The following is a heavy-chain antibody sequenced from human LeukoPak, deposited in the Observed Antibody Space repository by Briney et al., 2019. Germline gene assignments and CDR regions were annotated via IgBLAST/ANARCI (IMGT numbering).Heavy chain of an antibody. Sequence: SETLSLTCTVSGGSISSSSYYWGWIRQPPGRGLEWIGEINHSGSTNYNPSLKSRVTISVDTSKNQFSLKLSSVTAADTAVYYCARARIQLRGSNYYYYYMDVWGKGTTVTVSS. CDR2: INHSGST. CDR3: ARARIQLRGSNYYYYYMDV. J-gene: IGHJ6*03. CDR1: GGSISSSSYY. D-gene: IGHD5-18*01. V-gene: IGHV4-39*07.